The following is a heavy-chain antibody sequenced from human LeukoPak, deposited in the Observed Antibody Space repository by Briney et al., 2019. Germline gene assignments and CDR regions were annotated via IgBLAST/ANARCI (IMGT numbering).Heavy chain of an antibody. Sequence: GGSLRLSCAASEFSVGSNYMTWVRQAPGKGLERVSLIYSGGSTYYADSVKGRFTISRDNSKNTLYLQMNSLRAEDTAVYYCARVRPGGFDYWGQGTLVTVSS. CDR1: EFSVGSNY. J-gene: IGHJ4*02. D-gene: IGHD2-15*01. CDR2: IYSGGST. V-gene: IGHV3-66*01. CDR3: ARVRPGGFDY.